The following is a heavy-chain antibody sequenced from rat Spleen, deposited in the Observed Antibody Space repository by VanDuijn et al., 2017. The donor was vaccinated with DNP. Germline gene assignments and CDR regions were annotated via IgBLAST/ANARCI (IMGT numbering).Heavy chain of an antibody. D-gene: IGHD1-11*01. V-gene: IGHV5S10*01. Sequence: EVQLVESGGGLVQPGRSLKLSCAASGFTFSDYNMAWVRQAPKKGLEWVATIIYDGGTTYYPDSVKGRFTISRDNAENTVYLQMNSLRSEDTATYYCAKDRDGGFAMDAWGQGTSVTVSS. CDR2: IIYDGGTT. J-gene: IGHJ4*01. CDR1: GFTFSDYN. CDR3: AKDRDGGFAMDA.